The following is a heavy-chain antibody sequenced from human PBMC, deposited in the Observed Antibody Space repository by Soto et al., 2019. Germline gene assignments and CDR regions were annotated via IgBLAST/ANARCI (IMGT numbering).Heavy chain of an antibody. J-gene: IGHJ6*03. CDR2: ISAYNGNT. CDR1: GYTFTSYG. D-gene: IGHD3-9*01. Sequence: QVQLVQSGAEVKKPGASVKVSCKASGYTFTSYGISWVRQAPGQGLEWMGWISAYNGNTNYAQKLQGRVTMTTDTSTSTADMELRNLRSDDTAVYYCARDVRPPPYYDILTGYSYYYMDVWGKGTTVTVSS. V-gene: IGHV1-18*01. CDR3: ARDVRPPPYYDILTGYSYYYMDV.